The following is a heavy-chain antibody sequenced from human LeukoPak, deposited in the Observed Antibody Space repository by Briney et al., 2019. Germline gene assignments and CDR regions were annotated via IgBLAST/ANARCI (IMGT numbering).Heavy chain of an antibody. D-gene: IGHD3-10*01. Sequence: SETLSLTCTVSGGSISSYYWSWIRQPPGKGLEWIGYIYYSGSTNYNPSLKSRVTISIDTSKNQFSLKLNSVTAADTAVYYCARSLYYYGSDSFDIWGQGTMVTVSS. CDR1: GGSISSYY. CDR3: ARSLYYYGSDSFDI. CDR2: IYYSGST. V-gene: IGHV4-59*01. J-gene: IGHJ3*02.